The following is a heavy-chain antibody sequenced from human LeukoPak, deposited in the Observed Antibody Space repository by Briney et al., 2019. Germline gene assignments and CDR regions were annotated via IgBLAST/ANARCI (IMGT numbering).Heavy chain of an antibody. Sequence: SETLSLTCTVSGGSISSYYWSWIRQPPGKGLEWIGYIYYSGSTNYNPSLKSRVTISVDTSKNQFSLKLSSVTAADTAVYYCAREGQQLGVLDPWGQGTLVTVSS. J-gene: IGHJ5*02. V-gene: IGHV4-59*01. CDR2: IYYSGST. D-gene: IGHD6-13*01. CDR3: AREGQQLGVLDP. CDR1: GGSISSYY.